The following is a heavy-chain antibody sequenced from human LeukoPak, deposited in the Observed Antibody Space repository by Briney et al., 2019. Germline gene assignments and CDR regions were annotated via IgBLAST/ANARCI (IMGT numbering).Heavy chain of an antibody. Sequence: SETLSLTCAAYGGSFSGYYWSWIRQPPGKGLEWIGEINHSGSTNYNPSLKSRVTISVDTSKNQFSLKLSSVTAADTAVYYCASYEYGMDVWGQGTTVTVSS. CDR3: ASYEYGMDV. D-gene: IGHD3-3*01. CDR2: INHSGST. J-gene: IGHJ6*02. V-gene: IGHV4-34*01. CDR1: GGSFSGYY.